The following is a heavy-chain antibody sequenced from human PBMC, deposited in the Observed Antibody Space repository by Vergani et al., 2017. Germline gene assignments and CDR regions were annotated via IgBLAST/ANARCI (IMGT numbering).Heavy chain of an antibody. D-gene: IGHD3-10*01. V-gene: IGHV4-61*02. CDR2: IYTSGST. J-gene: IGHJ6*03. Sequence: QVQLQESGPGLVKPSQTLSLTCTVSGGSISSGSYYWSWIRQPAGKGLEWIGRIYTSGSTNYNPSLKSRVTISVDTSKNQFSLKLSSVTAADTAVYYCAREAELMVRGVIDEGTKEVYYYYMDVWGKGTTVTVSS. CDR3: AREAELMVRGVIDEGTKEVYYYYMDV. CDR1: GGSISSGSYY.